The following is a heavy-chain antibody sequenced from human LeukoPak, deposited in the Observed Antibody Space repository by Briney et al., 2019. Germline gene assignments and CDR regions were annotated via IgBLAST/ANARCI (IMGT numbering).Heavy chain of an antibody. CDR1: GYTFTGYY. CDR3: ARKGVVVVTERDDY. V-gene: IGHV1-2*02. Sequence: ASVKVSCKASGYTFTGYYMHWVRQAPGQGLEWMGWINPNSGGTNYAQKFQGRVTMTRDTSISTAYMELGRLRSDDTAVYYCARKGVVVVTERDDYWGQGTLVTVSS. J-gene: IGHJ4*02. CDR2: INPNSGGT. D-gene: IGHD2-15*01.